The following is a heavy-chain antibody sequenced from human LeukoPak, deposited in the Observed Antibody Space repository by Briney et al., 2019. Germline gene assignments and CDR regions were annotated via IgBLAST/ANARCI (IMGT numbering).Heavy chain of an antibody. CDR3: AGETYDLWSGYYKREYYFDY. CDR2: INHSGST. J-gene: IGHJ4*02. D-gene: IGHD3-3*01. V-gene: IGHV4-34*01. CDR1: GGSFSGYY. Sequence: ASETLSLTCAVYGGSFSGYYWSWIRQPPGKGLEWIGEINHSGSTNYNPSLKSRVTISVDTSKNQFPLKLSSVTAADTAVYYCAGETYDLWSGYYKREYYFDYWGQGTLVTVSS.